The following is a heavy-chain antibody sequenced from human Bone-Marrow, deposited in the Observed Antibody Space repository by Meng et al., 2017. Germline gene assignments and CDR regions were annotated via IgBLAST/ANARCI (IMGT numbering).Heavy chain of an antibody. CDR1: GYTLTELS. Sequence: QVQVVQSGAGVKKPAAPVKVSCKVSGYTLTELSMHWVRQAPGKGLEWMGGFDPEDGETIYAQKFQGRVTMTEDTSTDTAYMELSSLRSEDTAVYYCATDLQWELRPRIDYWGQGTLVTVSS. D-gene: IGHD1-26*01. J-gene: IGHJ4*02. CDR3: ATDLQWELRPRIDY. CDR2: FDPEDGET. V-gene: IGHV1-24*01.